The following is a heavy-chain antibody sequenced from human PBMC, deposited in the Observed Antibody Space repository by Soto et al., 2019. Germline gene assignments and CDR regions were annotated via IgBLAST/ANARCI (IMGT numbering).Heavy chain of an antibody. CDR2: VYYDGHNK. V-gene: IGHV3-33*01. CDR3: ARDPPSTLGSFDI. CDR1: GFTFSMYG. D-gene: IGHD2-2*01. J-gene: IGHJ3*02. Sequence: QVQLVESGGGVVQPGRSQRLSCAASGFTFSMYGMHWVRQAPGKGLEWMATVYYDGHNKYHADSVRGRFTISRDNSKNMVYLQMNSLRAEDTAVYYCARDPPSTLGSFDIWGRGTMVTVSS.